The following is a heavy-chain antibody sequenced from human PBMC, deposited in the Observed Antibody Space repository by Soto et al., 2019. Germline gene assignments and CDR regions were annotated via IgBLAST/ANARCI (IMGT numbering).Heavy chain of an antibody. Sequence: QVQLVESGGGVVQPGRSLRLSCAASGFSFSSCAMHWVRQAPGKGLEWVAVISHVGSNKYYADSVKGRFTISRDNSINTLYLQMNSLRAEDTAVYYCARVSIAVAGIAYYFDYWGQGTLVTVSS. J-gene: IGHJ4*02. D-gene: IGHD6-19*01. CDR2: ISHVGSNK. V-gene: IGHV3-30-3*01. CDR1: GFSFSSCA. CDR3: ARVSIAVAGIAYYFDY.